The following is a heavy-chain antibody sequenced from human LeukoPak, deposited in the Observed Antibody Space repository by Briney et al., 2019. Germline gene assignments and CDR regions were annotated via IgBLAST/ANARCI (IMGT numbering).Heavy chain of an antibody. Sequence: ASVKVSCKASGYTFTSYGISWVRQAPGQGLEWMGWISAYNGNTNYAQKLQGRVTMTTDTSTSTAYMELRSLRSDDTAVYYCARLGGEDYYGSGSYWYYYYYMDVWGKGTTVTISS. J-gene: IGHJ6*03. D-gene: IGHD3-10*01. V-gene: IGHV1-18*01. CDR1: GYTFTSYG. CDR3: ARLGGEDYYGSGSYWYYYYYMDV. CDR2: ISAYNGNT.